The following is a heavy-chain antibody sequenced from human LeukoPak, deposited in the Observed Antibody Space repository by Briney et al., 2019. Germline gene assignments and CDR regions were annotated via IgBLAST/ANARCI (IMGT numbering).Heavy chain of an antibody. CDR2: INPNSGGT. CDR3: TREDY. Sequence: ASVKVSCKASGYTFTDNYLHWVRQAPGQGLEWMGWINPNSGGTTYAQKFQGRVTMTRDTSISTAYMELSSLRSDDDTAVYYCTREDYWGQGTLVTVSS. V-gene: IGHV1-2*02. J-gene: IGHJ4*02. CDR1: GYTFTDNY.